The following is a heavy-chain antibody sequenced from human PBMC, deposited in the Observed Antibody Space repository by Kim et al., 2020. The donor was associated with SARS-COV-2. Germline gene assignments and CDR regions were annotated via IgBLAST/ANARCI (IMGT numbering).Heavy chain of an antibody. CDR2: IYYSGST. CDR1: GGSVSSGSYY. J-gene: IGHJ6*02. D-gene: IGHD6-13*01. CDR3: ARDRGSWTPPSGYYYGMEV. V-gene: IGHV4-61*01. Sequence: SETLSLTCTVSGGSVSSGSYYWSWIRQPPGKGLEWIGYIYYSGSTNYNPSLKSRVTISVDTSKNQFSLKLSSVTAADTAVYYCARDRGSWTPPSGYYYGMEVWGQGTTAAVSS.